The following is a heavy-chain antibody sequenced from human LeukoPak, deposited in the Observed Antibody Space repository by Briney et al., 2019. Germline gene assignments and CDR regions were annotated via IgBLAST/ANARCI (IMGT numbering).Heavy chain of an antibody. CDR1: GFTFSSYW. Sequence: PGGSLRLSCAASGFTFSSYWMHWVRQAPGEGLLWVARIKTDGSMTSHADSVKGRFTISRDNAKNTLYLQMNSLRAEDTAVYYCTRDGGTTFFDYWGQGTLVTVSS. CDR2: IKTDGSMT. J-gene: IGHJ4*02. CDR3: TRDGGTTFFDY. D-gene: IGHD1-7*01. V-gene: IGHV3-74*01.